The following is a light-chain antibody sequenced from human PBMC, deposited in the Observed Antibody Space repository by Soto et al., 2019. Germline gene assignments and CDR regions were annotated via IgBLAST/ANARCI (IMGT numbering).Light chain of an antibody. J-gene: IGKJ4*01. V-gene: IGKV3-11*01. Sequence: EIVLTQSPVTLSLSPGDRATLSCRASQSVGRYLAWYQQKPGQAPKLLIYDASNRATGIPARFSGSGSGTDFTLTISSLDPEDFAVYYCQQRSNWPPLFGGGTKVEIK. CDR2: DAS. CDR1: QSVGRY. CDR3: QQRSNWPPL.